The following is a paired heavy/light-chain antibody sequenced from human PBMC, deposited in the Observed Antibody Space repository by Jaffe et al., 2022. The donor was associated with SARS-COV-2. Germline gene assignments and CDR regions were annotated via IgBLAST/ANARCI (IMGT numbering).Light chain of an antibody. V-gene: IGKV3-20*01. CDR2: GAS. J-gene: IGKJ3*01. Sequence: EIVLTQSPGTLSLSPGEGATLSCRASQSVRRDYLAWYQQKPGQAPRLLIYGASTRATGIPDRFSGSESGTEFTLTISRLEPEDFAIYYCQQYGGSFFTFGPGTRVDVK. CDR1: QSVRRDY. CDR3: QQYGGSFFT.
Heavy chain of an antibody. CDR1: GASISNIQW. CDR3: ARAARRQNIFDTGNFYFDY. J-gene: IGHJ4*02. CDR2: ISHTGKA. Sequence: QVHLQESGPGLVKPSETLSLTCAVSGASISNIQWWSWVRQPPGKGLQWIGEISHTGKANYNPSLESRVSMSVDVSKNEFSLRLDPATAADSGIYFCARAARRQNIFDTGNFYFDYWGQGILVTVSS. V-gene: IGHV4-4*02. D-gene: IGHD1-1*01.